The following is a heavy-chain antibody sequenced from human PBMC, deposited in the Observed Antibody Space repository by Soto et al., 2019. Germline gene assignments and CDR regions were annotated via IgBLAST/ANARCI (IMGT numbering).Heavy chain of an antibody. D-gene: IGHD4-17*01. CDR1: GFTFSSYA. V-gene: IGHV3-23*01. CDR2: ISGSGGST. CDR3: AKMTTEKRNRDDDAFDI. J-gene: IGHJ3*02. Sequence: GGSLRLSCAASGFTFSSYAMSWVRQAPGKGLEWVSAISGSGGSTYYADSVKGRFTISRDNSKNTLYLQMNSLRAEETAVYYCAKMTTEKRNRDDDAFDIWGQGTMVTVSS.